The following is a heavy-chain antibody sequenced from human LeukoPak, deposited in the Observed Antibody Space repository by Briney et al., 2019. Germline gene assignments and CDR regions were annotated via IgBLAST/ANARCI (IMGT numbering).Heavy chain of an antibody. D-gene: IGHD3-10*01. CDR2: IYYSGST. Sequence: SETLSLTCTVSGGSISSSSYYWGWIRQPPGKGLEWIGSIYYSGSTYYNPSLKSRVTISVDTSKNQFSLKLSSVTAADTAVYYCAKSTGQLLWFGELWSQGTMVTVSS. V-gene: IGHV4-39*07. CDR3: AKSTGQLLWFGEL. CDR1: GGSISSSSYY. J-gene: IGHJ3*01.